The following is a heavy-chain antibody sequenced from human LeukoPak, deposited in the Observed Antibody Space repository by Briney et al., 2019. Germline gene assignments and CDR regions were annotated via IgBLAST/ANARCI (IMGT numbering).Heavy chain of an antibody. Sequence: GGSLRLSCAASGFTFSSYSMNWVRQAPGKGLEWLSSISSSSSYIYYADSVKGRFTISRDNAKNSLYLQMNSLRAEDTAVYYCARHQDILTGYYSVGYFDYWGQGTLVTVSS. D-gene: IGHD3-9*01. CDR2: ISSSSSYI. J-gene: IGHJ4*02. CDR3: ARHQDILTGYYSVGYFDY. V-gene: IGHV3-21*01. CDR1: GFTFSSYS.